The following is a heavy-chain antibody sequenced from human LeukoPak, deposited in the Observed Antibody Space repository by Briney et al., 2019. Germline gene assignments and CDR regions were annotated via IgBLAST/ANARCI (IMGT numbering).Heavy chain of an antibody. CDR3: ARSGGSGSYSNYYMDV. CDR2: MYQSGST. CDR1: GGSISSGSYY. Sequence: SETLSLTCTVSGGSISSGSYYWGWIRQPPGKGLEWIGSMYQSGSTYFNTSLKSRVTISLDTSKNQYSLRLSSVTAADTAVYYCARSGGSGSYSNYYMDVWGKGTTVTISS. D-gene: IGHD3-10*01. J-gene: IGHJ6*03. V-gene: IGHV4-39*07.